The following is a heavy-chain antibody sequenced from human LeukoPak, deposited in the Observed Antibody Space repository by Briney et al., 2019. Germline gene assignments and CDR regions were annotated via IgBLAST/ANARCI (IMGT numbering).Heavy chain of an antibody. Sequence: GGSLRLSCAASGFTFSSYGMHWVRQAPGKGLEWVAVISYDGSNKYYADSVKGRFTISRDNSKNTLYLQMNSLRAEDTAVYYCARDAVDTANAVWGQGTTVTVSS. CDR3: ARDAVDTANAV. CDR2: ISYDGSNK. D-gene: IGHD5-18*01. CDR1: GFTFSSYG. V-gene: IGHV3-30*03. J-gene: IGHJ6*02.